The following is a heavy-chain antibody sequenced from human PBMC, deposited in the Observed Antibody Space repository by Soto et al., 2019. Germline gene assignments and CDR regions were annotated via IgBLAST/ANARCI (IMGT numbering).Heavy chain of an antibody. V-gene: IGHV4-34*01. J-gene: IGHJ5*02. CDR2: ISHTGGN. D-gene: IGHD3-3*01. Sequence: KTSETLSLTCAVYGGAVNGYYWNWIRQPPGKGLEWIGEISHTGGNHYNPSLKSRVTMSVDTSKNHFSLRLSSVTAADTAIYYCATRITVFGLLIPPFDPWGQGTQVTVSS. CDR1: GGAVNGYY. CDR3: ATRITVFGLLIPPFDP.